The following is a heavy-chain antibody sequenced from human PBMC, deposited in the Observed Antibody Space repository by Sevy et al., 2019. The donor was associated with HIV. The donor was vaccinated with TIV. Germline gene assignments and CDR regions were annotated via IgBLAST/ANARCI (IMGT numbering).Heavy chain of an antibody. J-gene: IGHJ4*02. V-gene: IGHV3-30-3*01. CDR3: ARVAVSYCTNDCYHRFDY. CDR1: GFSFSHYA. Sequence: GGSLRLSCAVSGFSFSHYAFHWVRQAPGKGLEWVSLISYDGSYKNYADSVKGRFTISRDNAKNTLYLQMNSLRGNDTAAYYCARVAVSYCTNDCYHRFDYWGPGALVTVSS. CDR2: ISYDGSYK. D-gene: IGHD2-8*01.